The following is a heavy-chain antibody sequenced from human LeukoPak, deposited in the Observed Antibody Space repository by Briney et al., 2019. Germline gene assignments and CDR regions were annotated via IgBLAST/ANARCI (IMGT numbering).Heavy chain of an antibody. V-gene: IGHV3-7*01. D-gene: IGHD2-15*01. Sequence: PGGSLRLSCAASGFTFSNYWMSWVRQAPGKGLEWVANIKLDGSEKDYVDSVKGRFTISRDNAKNSPYLQMNSLRGDDTAVYYCATVAGDCSGGRCYLLRFDYWGQGTLVTVSS. J-gene: IGHJ4*02. CDR2: IKLDGSEK. CDR1: GFTFSNYW. CDR3: ATVAGDCSGGRCYLLRFDY.